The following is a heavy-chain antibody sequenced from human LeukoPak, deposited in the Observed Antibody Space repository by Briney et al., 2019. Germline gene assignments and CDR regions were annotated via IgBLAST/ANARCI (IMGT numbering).Heavy chain of an antibody. J-gene: IGHJ6*03. V-gene: IGHV4-39*07. Sequence: SETLSLTCTVSGGSISSSSYYWGWIRQPPGKGLEWIGSIYYSGSTYYNPSLKSRVTISVDTSKNQFSLKLSSVTAADTAVYYCARESTKYCSGGSCYSSLYYYYYMDVWGKGTTVTVSS. CDR3: ARESTKYCSGGSCYSSLYYYYYMDV. CDR1: GGSISSSSYY. CDR2: IYYSGST. D-gene: IGHD2-15*01.